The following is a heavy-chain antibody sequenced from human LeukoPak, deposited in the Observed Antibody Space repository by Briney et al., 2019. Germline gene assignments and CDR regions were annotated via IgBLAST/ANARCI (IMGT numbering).Heavy chain of an antibody. Sequence: PGGSLRLSCAASGFTFSRYWMSWVRQAPGKGLEWVANIKEDGSAKYYVDSVKGRFTISRDNAKNSVYLQMNSLRVEDTAVYYCATSYDSSGCEWGQGTLVTVSS. CDR2: IKEDGSAK. CDR3: ATSYDSSGCE. CDR1: GFTFSRYW. V-gene: IGHV3-7*01. J-gene: IGHJ4*02. D-gene: IGHD3-22*01.